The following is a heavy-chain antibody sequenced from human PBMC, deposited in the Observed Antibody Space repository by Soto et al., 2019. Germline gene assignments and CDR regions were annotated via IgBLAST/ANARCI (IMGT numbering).Heavy chain of an antibody. V-gene: IGHV1-69*13. CDR3: ARDLGYIAVAGSRGQTDDY. CDR1: GGTFSSYA. D-gene: IGHD6-19*01. J-gene: IGHJ4*02. CDR2: IIPNFGTA. Sequence: GASVKVSCKASGGTFSSYAISWVRQAPGQGLEWMGGIIPNFGTANYAQKFQGRVTITADESTSTAYMELSSLRSEDTAVYYCARDLGYIAVAGSRGQTDDYWGQGTLVTVSS.